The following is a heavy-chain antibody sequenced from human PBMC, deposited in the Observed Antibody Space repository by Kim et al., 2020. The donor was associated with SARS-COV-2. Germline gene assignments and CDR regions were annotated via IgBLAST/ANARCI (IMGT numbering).Heavy chain of an antibody. CDR2: INHSGST. CDR3: ARGPYKIVRGVVVVAATDFDY. D-gene: IGHD2-15*01. V-gene: IGHV4-34*01. Sequence: SETLSLTCAVYGGSFSGYYWSWIRQPPGKGLEWIGEINHSGSTNYNPSLKSRVTISVDTSKNQFSLKLSSVTAADTAVYYCARGPYKIVRGVVVVAATDFDYWAREPWSPSPQ. J-gene: IGHJ4*02. CDR1: GGSFSGYY.